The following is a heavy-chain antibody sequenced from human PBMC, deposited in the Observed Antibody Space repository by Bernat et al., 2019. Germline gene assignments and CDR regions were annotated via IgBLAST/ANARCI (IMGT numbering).Heavy chain of an antibody. Sequence: EVQLVESGGGLQQPGGSLRLSCAASGFTFSSFEMNWVRQAPGKGLEWVSYISSSGSTIYYADSVKGRFTISRDNAKNSLYLQMNSLRAEDTAVYFCARVTFVIYLDYWGQGTLVTVSS. J-gene: IGHJ4*02. CDR2: ISSSGSTI. CDR3: ARVTFVIYLDY. D-gene: IGHD2/OR15-2a*01. CDR1: GFTFSSFE. V-gene: IGHV3-48*03.